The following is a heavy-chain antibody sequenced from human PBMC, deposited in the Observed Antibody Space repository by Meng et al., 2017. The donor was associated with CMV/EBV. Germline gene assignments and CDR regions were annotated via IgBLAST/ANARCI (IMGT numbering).Heavy chain of an antibody. CDR2: INPNSGGT. D-gene: IGHD3-3*01. CDR1: GYTFTGYY. Sequence: GGSLRLSCKASGYTFTGYYMHWVRQAPGQGLEWMGWINPNSGGTNYAQKFQGRVTMTRDTSISTAYMELSRLRSDDTAVYYCATTRIGDFWSGLHYWGQGTLVTVSS. V-gene: IGHV1-2*02. J-gene: IGHJ4*02. CDR3: ATTRIGDFWSGLHY.